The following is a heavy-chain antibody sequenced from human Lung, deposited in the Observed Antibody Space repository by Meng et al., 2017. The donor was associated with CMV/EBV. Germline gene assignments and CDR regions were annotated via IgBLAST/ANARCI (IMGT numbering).Heavy chain of an antibody. Sequence: SETLSLTCTVSGGSISSSYYWGWIRQPPGQGLEWIGSIYYSGNTYYKPSLQSRVTITADTSKSQFSLELSSVTAADTAVYYCASLPKMGIATTGPHWGQGTLVTVSS. V-gene: IGHV4-39*07. D-gene: IGHD6-13*01. CDR2: IYYSGNT. CDR3: ASLPKMGIATTGPH. CDR1: GGSISSSYY. J-gene: IGHJ4*02.